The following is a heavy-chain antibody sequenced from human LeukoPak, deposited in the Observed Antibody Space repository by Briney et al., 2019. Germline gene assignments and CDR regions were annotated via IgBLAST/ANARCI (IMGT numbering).Heavy chain of an antibody. CDR1: GYTFTSYY. V-gene: IGHV1-46*01. Sequence: PSVKVSCKASGYTFTSYYMHWVRQAPGQGLEWMGMIIPSRDSTNYAQRFQGRVTMTRDTSTSTVYMELSSLTSEDTAVYYCVRGITGYSSGWPYFDFWGQETLVTVSS. D-gene: IGHD6-19*01. CDR2: IIPSRDST. CDR3: VRGITGYSSGWPYFDF. J-gene: IGHJ4*02.